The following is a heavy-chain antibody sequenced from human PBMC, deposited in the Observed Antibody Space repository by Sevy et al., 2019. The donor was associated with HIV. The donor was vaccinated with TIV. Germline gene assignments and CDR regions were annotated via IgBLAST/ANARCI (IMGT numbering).Heavy chain of an antibody. D-gene: IGHD5-18*01. J-gene: IGHJ3*02. V-gene: IGHV6-1*01. CDR3: PRRGYGAFDI. CDR2: TLYRSKWSN. Sequence: SRTISLTCAISGDDVSSNTAAWSWIRQSPSRGLEWLGRTLYRSKWSNDYTESVKSRITVIPDTSRNQFSLQLNSMTPEDTAVYYCPRRGYGAFDIWGQGTVVTVSS. CDR1: GDDVSSNTAA.